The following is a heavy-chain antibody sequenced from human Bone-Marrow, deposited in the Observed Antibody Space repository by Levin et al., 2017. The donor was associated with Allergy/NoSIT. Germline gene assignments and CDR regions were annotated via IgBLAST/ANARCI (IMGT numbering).Heavy chain of an antibody. Sequence: SGGSLRLSCAASGFTFSSYAMSWVRQAPGKGLEWVSAISGSGGSTYYADSVKGRFTISRDNSKNTLYLQMNSLRAEDTAVYYCAKVAGIAARLGAVRDYYYYMDVWGKGTTVTVSS. D-gene: IGHD6-6*01. CDR3: AKVAGIAARLGAVRDYYYYMDV. CDR1: GFTFSSYA. CDR2: ISGSGGST. J-gene: IGHJ6*03. V-gene: IGHV3-23*01.